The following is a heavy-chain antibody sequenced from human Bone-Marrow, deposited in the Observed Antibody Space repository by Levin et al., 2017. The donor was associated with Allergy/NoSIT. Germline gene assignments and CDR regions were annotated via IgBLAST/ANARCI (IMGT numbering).Heavy chain of an antibody. CDR1: GGSVNHDY. J-gene: IGHJ4*02. D-gene: IGHD5-18*01. CDR2: SHHSGET. CDR3: ARQPSDTAAFDN. V-gene: IGHV4-59*02. Sequence: GSLRLSCIVSGGSVNHDYWSWNRQPPGRGLEWIAYSHHSGETKYNPSLNGRVTISVDTSRNQVPLRLTSVTAEDTAVYYCARQPSDTAAFDNWGQGTLVTVSS.